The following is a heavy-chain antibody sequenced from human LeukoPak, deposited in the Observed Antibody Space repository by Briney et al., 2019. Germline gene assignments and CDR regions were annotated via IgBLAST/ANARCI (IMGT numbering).Heavy chain of an antibody. CDR2: IYYGGNT. J-gene: IGHJ4*02. Sequence: SETLSLTCTVSGASVRSHFWSWIRQPPGKGLEWIGFIYYGGNTNYNPSFKSRVTISLDTSQSQFSLRLSSVTAADTAVYYCVRLRDRSTGWPFDCWGQGTLVTVSS. V-gene: IGHV4-59*08. CDR3: VRLRDRSTGWPFDC. CDR1: GASVRSHF. D-gene: IGHD6-19*01.